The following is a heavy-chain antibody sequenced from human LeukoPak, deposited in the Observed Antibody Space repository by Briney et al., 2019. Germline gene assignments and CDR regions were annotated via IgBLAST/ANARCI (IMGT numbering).Heavy chain of an antibody. CDR2: LNHDGGST. V-gene: IGHV3-23*01. CDR3: AKTGRDYGDFFYFDY. D-gene: IGHD4-17*01. J-gene: IGHJ4*02. CDR1: GFTFSTYA. Sequence: GGSLRLSCATSGFTFSTYAMSWVRQAPGEGLEWVSALNHDGGSTYYADSVKGRFTIFRDNSKNTLYLQISSLRVEDTAVYYCAKTGRDYGDFFYFDYWGQGTLVTVSS.